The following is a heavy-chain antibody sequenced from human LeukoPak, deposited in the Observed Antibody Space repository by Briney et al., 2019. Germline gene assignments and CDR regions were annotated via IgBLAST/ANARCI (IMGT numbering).Heavy chain of an antibody. V-gene: IGHV3-23*01. D-gene: IGHD3-3*01. Sequence: GGSLRLSCAASGFTFSSYAMSWVRQAPGRGLQWVSAISGSGGGTYYADSVKDRFTISRDNSKNTLYLQMNSLRAEDTAVYYCAKGFQGTYYDFWSGSYNFDFWGQGTLVTVSS. CDR3: AKGFQGTYYDFWSGSYNFDF. CDR2: ISGSGGGT. CDR1: GFTFSSYA. J-gene: IGHJ4*02.